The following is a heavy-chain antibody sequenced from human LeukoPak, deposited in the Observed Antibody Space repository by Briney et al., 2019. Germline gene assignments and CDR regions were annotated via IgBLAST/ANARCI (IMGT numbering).Heavy chain of an antibody. V-gene: IGHV3-23*01. CDR3: AKAPVTTCRGAFCYPFDY. D-gene: IGHD2-15*01. CDR2: ICDTGNT. Sequence: GGSLRLSCAASGFTLSSYAMSWVRQAPGKGLEWVSAICDTGNTYHADSVKGRFTLSRDSSKNTLFLQMNRLRPEDAAVYYWAKAPVTTCRGAFCYPFDYWGLGTLVTVSS. CDR1: GFTLSSYA. J-gene: IGHJ4*02.